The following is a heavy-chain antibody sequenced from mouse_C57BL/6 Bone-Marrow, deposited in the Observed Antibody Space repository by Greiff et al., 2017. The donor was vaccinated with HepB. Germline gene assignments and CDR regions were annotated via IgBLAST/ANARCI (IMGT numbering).Heavy chain of an antibody. Sequence: VQLQQSGAELVRPGASVKLSCTASGFNIKDDYMHWVKQRPEQGLEWIGWIDPENGDTEYASKFQGKATITADTSSNTAYLQLSSLTSEDTAVYYCTTSPSAGFAYWGQGTLVTVSA. J-gene: IGHJ3*01. CDR2: IDPENGDT. CDR1: GFNIKDDY. V-gene: IGHV14-4*01. CDR3: TTSPSAGFAY.